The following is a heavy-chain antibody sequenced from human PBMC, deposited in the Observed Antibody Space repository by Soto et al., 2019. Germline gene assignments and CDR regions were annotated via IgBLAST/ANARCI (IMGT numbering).Heavy chain of an antibody. CDR1: GGSISSGDYY. V-gene: IGHV4-30-4*01. CDR2: IYYSGST. D-gene: IGHD5-12*01. CDR3: ATSRVDPSYYYGMDV. J-gene: IGHJ6*02. Sequence: SETLSLTCTVSGGSISSGDYYWSWIRQPPGKGMEWIGYIYYSGSTYYNPSLKSRVTISVDTSKNQFSLKLSSVTAADMALYYCATSRVDPSYYYGMDVWGQGTTVTVSS.